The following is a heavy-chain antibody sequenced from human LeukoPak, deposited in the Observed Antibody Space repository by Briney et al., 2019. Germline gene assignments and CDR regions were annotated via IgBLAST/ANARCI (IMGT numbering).Heavy chain of an antibody. CDR3: TRAPMNWFDP. J-gene: IGHJ5*02. CDR2: IRSKANSYAT. Sequence: PGGSLRLSCAASGFTFSGSAMHWVRQAAGKGREWVGRIRSKANSYATAYAASVKGRFTISRDDSKNTAYLQMNSLKTEDTAVYYCTRAPMNWFDPWGQGTLVTVSS. V-gene: IGHV3-73*01. CDR1: GFTFSGSA.